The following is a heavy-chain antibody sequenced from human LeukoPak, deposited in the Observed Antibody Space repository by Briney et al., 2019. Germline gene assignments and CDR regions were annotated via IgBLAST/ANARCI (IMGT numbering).Heavy chain of an antibody. CDR1: GGSISSYF. J-gene: IGHJ4*02. V-gene: IGHV4-59*12. CDR2: ISYSGST. CDR3: ARSFGGNSYLDY. Sequence: SETLSLTCTVSGGSISSYFWSWIRQPPGKGLEWIGYISYSGSTNYNPSLKSRVTISEDTSKNQFSLKLNSLTAADTAVYYCARSFGGNSYLDYWGQGTLVTVSS. D-gene: IGHD4-23*01.